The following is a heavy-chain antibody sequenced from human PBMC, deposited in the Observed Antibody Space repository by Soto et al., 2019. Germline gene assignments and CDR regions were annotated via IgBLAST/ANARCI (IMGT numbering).Heavy chain of an antibody. V-gene: IGHV4-38-2*01. CDR3: ARQKGGGIYGDYVDD. Sequence: SETLSLTCAVSGYSISSGYYWGWLRQPPGKGVEWIGHMYHSGSIYYNPSLQSRVTISMDTSKNEFSLKLTSVTAADTAVYYCARQKGGGIYGDYVDDWGQGTLVTVSS. CDR2: MYHSGSI. CDR1: GYSISSGYY. D-gene: IGHD4-17*01. J-gene: IGHJ4*02.